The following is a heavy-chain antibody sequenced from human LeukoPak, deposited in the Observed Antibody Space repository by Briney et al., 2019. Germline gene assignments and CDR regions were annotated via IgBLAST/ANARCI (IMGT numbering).Heavy chain of an antibody. V-gene: IGHV1-69*05. CDR2: IIPIFGTA. CDR3: GRKAGDCGGGSCYSIDY. Sequence: GASVKVSCKAFVGSFSSEAISWVRQAPGQGHEWMGGIIPIFGTANYAQKFQGRVTITTDESTSTAYMEVSSLRSEDTAVYYCGRKAGDCGGGSCYSIDYWGQGTLVTVSS. D-gene: IGHD2-15*01. J-gene: IGHJ4*02. CDR1: VGSFSSEA.